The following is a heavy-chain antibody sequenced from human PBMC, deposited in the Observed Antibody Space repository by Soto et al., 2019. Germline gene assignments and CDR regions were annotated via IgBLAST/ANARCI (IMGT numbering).Heavy chain of an antibody. Sequence: EVQLVESGGGLVQPGGSLRLSCAASGFTFSSYSMNWVRQAPGKGLEWVSYISGSSSTIYYADSVKGRFTISRDNAKNSLYLKMNSLRAEDTAVYYATRSAYMDVWGKGTTVTVSS. CDR3: TRSAYMDV. D-gene: IGHD2-2*01. J-gene: IGHJ6*03. V-gene: IGHV3-48*01. CDR2: ISGSSSTI. CDR1: GFTFSSYS.